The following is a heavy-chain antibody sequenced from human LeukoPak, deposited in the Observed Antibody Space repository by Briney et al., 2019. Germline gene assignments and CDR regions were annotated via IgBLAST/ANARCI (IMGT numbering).Heavy chain of an antibody. Sequence: GGSLRLSCAASGFTFSAYTLNWVRQAPGKGLEWVSYISSSSSTIYYADSVKGRFTISRDNAKNSLYLQVNSLRAEDTAVYYCARDPGDYYGMDVWGQGTTVTVSS. CDR3: ARDPGDYYGMDV. V-gene: IGHV3-48*04. CDR1: GFTFSAYT. CDR2: ISSSSSTI. J-gene: IGHJ6*02. D-gene: IGHD1-14*01.